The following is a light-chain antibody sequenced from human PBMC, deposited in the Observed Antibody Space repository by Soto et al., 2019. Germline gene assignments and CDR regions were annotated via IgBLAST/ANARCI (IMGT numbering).Light chain of an antibody. V-gene: IGKV3-11*01. Sequence: EIVLTQSPATLSLSPGERATLSCRASQSVSSYLAWYQQKPGQAPRLLIYDASNRATDIPARFSGSGSGTDFTLTISSLEPEDFAVYYCLQPSGWPWTFGQGTKVEIK. CDR3: LQPSGWPWT. J-gene: IGKJ1*01. CDR2: DAS. CDR1: QSVSSY.